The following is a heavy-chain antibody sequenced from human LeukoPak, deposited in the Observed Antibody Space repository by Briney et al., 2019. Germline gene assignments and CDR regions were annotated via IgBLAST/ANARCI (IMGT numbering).Heavy chain of an antibody. CDR2: ISGSSSYI. D-gene: IGHD3-16*01. Sequence: PGGSLRLSCAASGFTFSSYSMNWVRQAPGKGLEWVSSISGSSSYINYADSVKGRFTISRDNAQNSLFLQLNSLRAEDTAVYYCARTFWASQSKGMYYYYGMDVWGQGTTVTVSS. J-gene: IGHJ6*02. CDR3: ARTFWASQSKGMYYYYGMDV. V-gene: IGHV3-21*04. CDR1: GFTFSSYS.